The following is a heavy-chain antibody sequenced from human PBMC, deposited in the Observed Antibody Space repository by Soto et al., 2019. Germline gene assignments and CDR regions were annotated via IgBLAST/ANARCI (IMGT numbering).Heavy chain of an antibody. J-gene: IGHJ4*02. CDR1: GDSISSGDYY. CDR2: IYYSGST. V-gene: IGHV4-30-4*01. CDR3: ARHNYGSGSTYFDY. Sequence: SSETLSLTCTVSGDSISSGDYYWSWIRQPPGKGLEWIGLIYYSGSTHYNPSLKSRLIISVNTSKNQFSLKLNSMTAADTAVYYCARHNYGSGSTYFDYWGQGTLVTVSS. D-gene: IGHD3-10*01.